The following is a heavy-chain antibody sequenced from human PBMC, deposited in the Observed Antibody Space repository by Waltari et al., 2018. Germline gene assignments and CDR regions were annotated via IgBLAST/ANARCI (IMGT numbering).Heavy chain of an antibody. J-gene: IGHJ4*02. Sequence: QLQLQQSGPGLVTPSESLSLTCAVSGDSMNRNNWWSWVRQSPGKGLEWIGQIHGSGRTNYNPSLEGRVTVSIDTSNNQFSLKVSYATAADTAVYYCARDRGRGLYLDSWGQGSLVTVSP. CDR3: ARDRGRGLYLDS. D-gene: IGHD2-15*01. CDR2: IHGSGRT. CDR1: GDSMNRNNW. V-gene: IGHV4-4*02.